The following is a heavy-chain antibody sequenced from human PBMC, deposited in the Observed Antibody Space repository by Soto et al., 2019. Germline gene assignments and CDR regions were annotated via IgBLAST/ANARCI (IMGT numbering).Heavy chain of an antibody. J-gene: IGHJ4*02. Sequence: EVQLVESGGGLVQPGGSLRLSCAASGLTLSDHYMDWVRQAPGKGLEWVGRTRNKANSYTTEYAASVKGRFTSSRDDSKNSLYLQMNSLKTEDTALYDCARVYSGIYALDYWGQGTLVTVSS. CDR1: GLTLSDHY. V-gene: IGHV3-72*01. D-gene: IGHD1-26*01. CDR3: ARVYSGIYALDY. CDR2: TRNKANSYTT.